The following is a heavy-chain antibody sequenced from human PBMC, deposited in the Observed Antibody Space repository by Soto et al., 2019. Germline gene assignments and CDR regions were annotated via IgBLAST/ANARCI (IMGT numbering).Heavy chain of an antibody. CDR2: IFYNWNT. D-gene: IGHD5-12*01. CDR1: GDSITSGDSY. CDR3: ARGYSGHDSLGFDY. Sequence: PSETLSLTCTVSGDSITSGDSYWNWIRQSPGKGLEWIGYIFYNWNTFYNPSLKSRVTISHDTSKNQFSLKLSSVTAADTAVYYCARGYSGHDSLGFDYWGQGTLVTVSS. J-gene: IGHJ4*02. V-gene: IGHV4-30-4*01.